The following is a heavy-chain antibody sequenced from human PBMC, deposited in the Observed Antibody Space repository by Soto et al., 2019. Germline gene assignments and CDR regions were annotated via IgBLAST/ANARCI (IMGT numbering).Heavy chain of an antibody. CDR3: ARGRAANYYDSSGPMGY. CDR1: GFTFSSYD. Sequence: EVQLVESGGGLVQPGGSLRLSCAASGFTFSSYDMHWVRQATGKGLEWVSAIGTAGDTYYPGSVKGRFTISRENAQNSLYLQMNSLRAEDTAVYYCARGRAANYYDSSGPMGYWGQGPLVTVCS. CDR2: IGTAGDT. J-gene: IGHJ4*02. D-gene: IGHD3-22*01. V-gene: IGHV3-13*01.